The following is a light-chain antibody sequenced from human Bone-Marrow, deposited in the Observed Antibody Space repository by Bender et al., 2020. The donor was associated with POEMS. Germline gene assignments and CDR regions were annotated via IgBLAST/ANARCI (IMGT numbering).Light chain of an antibody. CDR3: ATWDDSLNGWV. CDR2: NNS. CDR1: SSKFGSYP. J-gene: IGLJ3*02. V-gene: IGLV1-44*01. Sequence: QSVLTQPPSASGTPRQRVTISCSGSSSKFGSYPVNWYQQLPGAAPKLVIFNNSQRPSGVPDRFSGSNSGTSASLAISGLLSDDEADFYCATWDDSLNGWVFGGGTKLTVL.